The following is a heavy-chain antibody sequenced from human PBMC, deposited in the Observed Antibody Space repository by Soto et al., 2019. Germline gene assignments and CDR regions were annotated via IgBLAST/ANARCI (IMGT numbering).Heavy chain of an antibody. D-gene: IGHD2-2*01. CDR3: AREGYCISTSCYASALDY. CDR1: GYTFTSYG. Sequence: RASVKVSCKASGYTFTSYGISWVRQAPGQGLEWMGWISAYNGNTDYPQKLQGRVTMTTDTSTSTAYMELRSLRSDDTAVYYCAREGYCISTSCYASALDYWGQGTLVTSPQ. V-gene: IGHV1-18*01. CDR2: ISAYNGNT. J-gene: IGHJ4*02.